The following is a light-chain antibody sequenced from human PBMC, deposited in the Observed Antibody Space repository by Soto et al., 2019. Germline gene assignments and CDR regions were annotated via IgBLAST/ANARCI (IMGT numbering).Light chain of an antibody. J-gene: IGKJ5*01. Sequence: EIVLTQSPATLSLSPGERATLSCRASQSVSSYLAWYQQKPGQAPRLLIYDASNRASGIPARFSGRGSGTDFTLTIRSLEPEDFAVYYCQQRSNWPSFGQGTRLEIK. V-gene: IGKV3-11*01. CDR2: DAS. CDR1: QSVSSY. CDR3: QQRSNWPS.